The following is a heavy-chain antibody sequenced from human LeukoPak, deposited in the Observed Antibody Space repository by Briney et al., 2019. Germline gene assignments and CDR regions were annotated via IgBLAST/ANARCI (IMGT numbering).Heavy chain of an antibody. CDR2: IYYSGST. V-gene: IGHV4-30-4*08. Sequence: PSETLSLTCTVSGGSISSGDYYWSWIRQPPGKGLEWIGYIYYSGSTYYNPSLKSRVTISVDTSKNQFSLELSSVTAADTAVYYCARELRYCSGGSCYDYYYYYYMDVWGKGTTVTVSS. J-gene: IGHJ6*03. D-gene: IGHD2-15*01. CDR3: ARELRYCSGGSCYDYYYYYYMDV. CDR1: GGSISSGDYY.